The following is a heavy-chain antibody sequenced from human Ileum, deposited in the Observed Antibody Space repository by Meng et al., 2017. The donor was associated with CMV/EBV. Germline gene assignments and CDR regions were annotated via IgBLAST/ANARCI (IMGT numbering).Heavy chain of an antibody. Sequence: QMQLVQSGPELKKPGASVKVSCKASGNIFTGYYMHWVRQAPGQGLEWVGCINLNSGVIDFAQKFQGRITLTRDTSITTAYMELTRLIYDDTAVYYCARENWVYDYWGQETLVTVSS. CDR2: INLNSGVI. J-gene: IGHJ4*02. CDR1: GNIFTGYY. V-gene: IGHV1-2*02. D-gene: IGHD7-27*01. CDR3: ARENWVYDY.